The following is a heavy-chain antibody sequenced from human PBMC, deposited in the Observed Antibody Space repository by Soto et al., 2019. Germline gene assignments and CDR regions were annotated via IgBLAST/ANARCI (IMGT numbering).Heavy chain of an antibody. J-gene: IGHJ4*02. CDR3: ARDAGYSYGPYYFDY. Sequence: QVQLVQSGAEVKKPGASVKVSCKASGYTFTSYGISWVRQAPGQGLEWMGWISAYNGNTNYAQKRQGRVTMTTEKSTSTAYMEMRSLRSDDTAVYYCARDAGYSYGPYYFDYWGQGTLVTVSS. CDR2: ISAYNGNT. CDR1: GYTFTSYG. V-gene: IGHV1-18*01. D-gene: IGHD5-18*01.